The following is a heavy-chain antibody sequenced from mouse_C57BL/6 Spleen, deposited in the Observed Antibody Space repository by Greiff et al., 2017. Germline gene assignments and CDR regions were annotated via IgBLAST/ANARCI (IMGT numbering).Heavy chain of an antibody. V-gene: IGHV1-61*01. CDR3: ARSSYGSTQFAY. CDR1: GYTFTSYW. D-gene: IGHD1-1*01. J-gene: IGHJ3*01. CDR2: IYSSDSET. Sequence: QVQLQQPGAELVRPGSSVKLSCKASGYTFTSYWMAWVKQRPGQGLEWIGNIYSSDSETHYNQKFKDNATLTIDKSSSTAYLQLSSLTSEDSAVYYGARSSYGSTQFAYWGQGTLVTVSA.